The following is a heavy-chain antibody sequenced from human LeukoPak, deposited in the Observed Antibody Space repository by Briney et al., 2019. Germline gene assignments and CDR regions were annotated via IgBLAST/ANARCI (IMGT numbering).Heavy chain of an antibody. V-gene: IGHV1-46*01. Sequence: ASVKVSCKASGYTFTSYYMHWVRQAPGQGLERMGIINPSGGSTSYAQKFQGRVTMTRDMSTSTVYMELSSLRSEDTAVYYCARSAAADSAFDIWGQGTMVTVSS. CDR1: GYTFTSYY. D-gene: IGHD6-13*01. CDR3: ARSAAADSAFDI. CDR2: INPSGGST. J-gene: IGHJ3*02.